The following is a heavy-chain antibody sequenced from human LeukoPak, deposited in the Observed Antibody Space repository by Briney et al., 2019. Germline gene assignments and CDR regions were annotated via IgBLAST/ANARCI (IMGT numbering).Heavy chain of an antibody. J-gene: IGHJ4*02. CDR2: VSGRGEGT. CDR1: GFTFSSYV. V-gene: IGHV3-23*01. D-gene: IGHD6-6*01. Sequence: GGSLRLSCAASGFTFSSYVMSWVRQAPGKGLEWVSAVSGRGEGTYYADSVKGRFTISRDNSKNTLYFQMNNLRVEDTAVYFCAKGSAAARPYYFDYWGQGILVTVSS. CDR3: AKGSAAARPYYFDY.